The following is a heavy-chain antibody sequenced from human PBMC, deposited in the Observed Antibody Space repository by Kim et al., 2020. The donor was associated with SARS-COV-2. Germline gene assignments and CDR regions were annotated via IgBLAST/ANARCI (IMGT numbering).Heavy chain of an antibody. V-gene: IGHV3-30*18. J-gene: IGHJ6*02. CDR1: GFTFSSYG. Sequence: GGSLRLSCAASGFTFSSYGMHWVRQAPGKGLEWVAVISYDGSNKYYADSVKGRFTISRDNSKNTLYLQMNSLRAEDTAVYYCAKLRSYYGSGSHRSGMDVWGQGTTVTVSS. D-gene: IGHD3-10*01. CDR3: AKLRSYYGSGSHRSGMDV. CDR2: ISYDGSNK.